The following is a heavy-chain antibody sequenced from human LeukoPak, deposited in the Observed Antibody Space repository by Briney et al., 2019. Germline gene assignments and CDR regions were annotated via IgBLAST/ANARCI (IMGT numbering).Heavy chain of an antibody. J-gene: IGHJ4*02. CDR1: GYSFTSYW. D-gene: IGHD2-2*01. Sequence: GESLKISCKGSGYSFTSYWIGWVRHMPGKGLEWMGIIHPGDSDTRYSPSFQGQVTLSADKSVNTAYLQWSSLKASDTAMYYCARHSDICSSTSCYFDYWGQGTLVTVSS. CDR3: ARHSDICSSTSCYFDY. CDR2: IHPGDSDT. V-gene: IGHV5-51*01.